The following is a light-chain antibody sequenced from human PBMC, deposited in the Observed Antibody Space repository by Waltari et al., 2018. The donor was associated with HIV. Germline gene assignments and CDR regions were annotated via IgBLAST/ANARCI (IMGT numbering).Light chain of an antibody. CDR1: RSDVGAYDY. CDR3: SSYGGTDTYV. J-gene: IGLJ1*01. CDR2: EVN. Sequence: SALTQPPSASGSVGQSVSISCTGTRSDVGAYDYASWYQQHPGKAPKVIIYEVNKRPSGVPHRFSGSKSGNTASLTVAGLQADDEADYFCSSYGGTDTYVFGSGTKVSVL. V-gene: IGLV2-8*01.